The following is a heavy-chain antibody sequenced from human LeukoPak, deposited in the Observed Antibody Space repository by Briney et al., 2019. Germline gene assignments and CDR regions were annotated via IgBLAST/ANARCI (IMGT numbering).Heavy chain of an antibody. CDR3: ARRWNYGRNYYIDV. J-gene: IGHJ6*03. CDR2: MNDGGTI. D-gene: IGHD1-7*01. V-gene: IGHV4-34*01. CDR1: GGSFNIYY. Sequence: SETLSLTCAVYGGSFNIYYWSWIRQSPKKGLEWIGEMNDGGTINYNPSLLSRVTISLDRSKNQFSLKLTSVTTADTAVYYCARRWNYGRNYYIDVWGNGATVSVSS.